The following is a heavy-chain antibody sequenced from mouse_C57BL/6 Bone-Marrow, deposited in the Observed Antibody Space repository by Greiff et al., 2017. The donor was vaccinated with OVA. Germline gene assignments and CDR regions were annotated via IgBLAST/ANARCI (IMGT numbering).Heavy chain of an antibody. D-gene: IGHD2-5*01. CDR2: IDPENGDT. V-gene: IGHV14-4*01. CDR3: TTAPDYSNYG. Sequence: EVQLQQSGAELVRPGASVKLSCTASGFNIKDDYMHWVKQRPEQGLEWIGWIDPENGDTEYASKFQGKATITADKSSNTAYLQLSSLTSEDAAVYYCTTAPDYSNYGWGQGTTLTVSS. J-gene: IGHJ2*01. CDR1: GFNIKDDY.